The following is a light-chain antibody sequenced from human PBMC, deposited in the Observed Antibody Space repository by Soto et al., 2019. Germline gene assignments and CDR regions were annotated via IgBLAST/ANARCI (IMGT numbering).Light chain of an antibody. CDR1: QSVSSSH. CDR3: QQYHNWPPIT. J-gene: IGKJ5*01. CDR2: GAS. V-gene: IGKV3D-15*01. Sequence: IVLTQSPGTLSLSPGERATLSCRASQSVSSSHLAWYQQKPGQAPRLLIYGASTRATGIPARFSGSGSGTEFTLTISNLQSEDFAVYFCQQYHNWPPITFGQGTRLE.